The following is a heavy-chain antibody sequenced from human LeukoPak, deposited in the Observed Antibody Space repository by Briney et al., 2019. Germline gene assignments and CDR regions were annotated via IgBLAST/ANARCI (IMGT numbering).Heavy chain of an antibody. Sequence: PGGFLRLSCAASGFTFSSYGMHWVRQAPGKGLVWVSRINSDGSSTSYADSVKGRFTISRDNAKNTLYLQMNSLRAEDTAVYYCARDPGYYYYMDVWGKGTTVTVSS. CDR2: INSDGSST. V-gene: IGHV3-74*01. CDR1: GFTFSSYG. CDR3: ARDPGYYYYMDV. J-gene: IGHJ6*03.